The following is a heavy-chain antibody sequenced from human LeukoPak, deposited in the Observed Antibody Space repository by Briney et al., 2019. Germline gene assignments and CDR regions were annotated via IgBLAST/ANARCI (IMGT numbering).Heavy chain of an antibody. J-gene: IGHJ4*02. CDR3: ARAVTVVTRGGLVFDY. CDR1: GFTFSSYS. Sequence: GASLRLSCAPSGFTFSSYSMKWVRQAPGKGLECVSYISSSSNTIYYADSVKDRFTISRDNAKNSLFLQMNSLRDEDTSVYYCARAVTVVTRGGLVFDYWGQGTLVTVSS. CDR2: ISSSSNTI. V-gene: IGHV3-48*02. D-gene: IGHD2-21*02.